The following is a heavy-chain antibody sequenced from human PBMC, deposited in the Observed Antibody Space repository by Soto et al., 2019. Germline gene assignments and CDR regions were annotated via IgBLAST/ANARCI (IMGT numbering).Heavy chain of an antibody. CDR1: GFTFSNAW. CDR2: IKSKTDGGTT. CDR3: TTDLKGSIAARRYYYYGMDV. Sequence: GGSLRLSCAASGFTFSNAWMNWVRQAPGKGLEWVGRIKSKTDGGTTDYAAPVKGRFTISRDDSKNTLYLQMNSLKTEDTAVYYCTTDLKGSIAARRYYYYGMDVWGQGTTVTVSS. V-gene: IGHV3-15*07. J-gene: IGHJ6*02. D-gene: IGHD6-6*01.